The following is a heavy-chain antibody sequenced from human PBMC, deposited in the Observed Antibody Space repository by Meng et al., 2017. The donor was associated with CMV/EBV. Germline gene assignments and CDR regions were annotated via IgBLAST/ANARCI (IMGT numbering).Heavy chain of an antibody. V-gene: IGHV3-23*01. J-gene: IGHJ6*02. Sequence: GGSLRLSCAASGFTFSSYAMSWVRQAPGKGLEWVSAISGSGGSTYYADSVKGRFTISRDNSKNTLYLQMNSLRAEDTAVYYCARGYQVLLGYYGLDVWGQGATVTVSS. CDR2: ISGSGGST. CDR1: GFTFSSYA. CDR3: ARGYQVLLGYYGLDV. D-gene: IGHD2-2*01.